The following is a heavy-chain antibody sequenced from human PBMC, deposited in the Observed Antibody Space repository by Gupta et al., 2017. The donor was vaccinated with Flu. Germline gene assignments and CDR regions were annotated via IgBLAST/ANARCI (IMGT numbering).Heavy chain of an antibody. CDR3: ARDYYGSGGWYFDL. D-gene: IGHD3-10*01. V-gene: IGHV3-7*04. CDR2: IKQDGSEK. Sequence: EVQLVESGGGLVQPGGSLRLSCAASGFTFRSSWRSWVRQAPGKGLEWVANIKQDGSEKYYVDSVKGRFTISRDNAKNSLYLQMNSLRAEDTAVYYCARDYYGSGGWYFDLWGRGTLVTVSS. J-gene: IGHJ2*01. CDR1: GFTFRSSW.